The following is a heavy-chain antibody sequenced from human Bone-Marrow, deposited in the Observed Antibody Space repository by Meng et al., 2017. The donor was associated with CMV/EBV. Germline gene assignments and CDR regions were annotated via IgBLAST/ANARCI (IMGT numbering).Heavy chain of an antibody. J-gene: IGHJ3*02. Sequence: GGSLRLSCAASGFTFSSYSMNWVRQAPGKGLEWVSSISSSSSYIYYADSVKGRFTISRDNAKNSLYLQMNSLRAEDTAVYYCARVMAPDDAFDIWGQGTMVTVSS. V-gene: IGHV3-21*01. CDR3: ARVMAPDDAFDI. CDR2: ISSSSSYI. D-gene: IGHD5-24*01. CDR1: GFTFSSYS.